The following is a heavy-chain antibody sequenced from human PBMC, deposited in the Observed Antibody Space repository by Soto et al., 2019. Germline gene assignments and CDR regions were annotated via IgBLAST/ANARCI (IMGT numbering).Heavy chain of an antibody. Sequence: QINLIESGPTLVKPTQTLTLTCTFSGLSLSTSGAAVGWVRQPPGRALEWLALIYWDGDKRYNASLGNRLTITKDTSMNQVVLTLTNVDPADTATYYCAHRATMTIFGLIIDNGIWFDPWGQGTRVIDSS. CDR1: GLSLSTSGAA. J-gene: IGHJ5*02. CDR3: AHRATMTIFGLIIDNGIWFDP. CDR2: IYWDGDK. D-gene: IGHD3-3*01. V-gene: IGHV2-5*02.